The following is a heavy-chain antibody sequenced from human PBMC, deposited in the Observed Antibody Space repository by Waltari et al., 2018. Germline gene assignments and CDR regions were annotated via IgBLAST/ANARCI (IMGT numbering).Heavy chain of an antibody. J-gene: IGHJ4*02. V-gene: IGHV3-33*06. CDR3: AKDYDSSGYYPPQSGYFDY. CDR2: IWSDGNDK. Sequence: QVQLVESGGGVVQPGRSLRLSCAASGFSFGTYGMHWVRRAPGKGLEWVAHIWSDGNDKYYADSVTGRFTISRDNSKNTLYLQMNSLRAEDTAVYYCAKDYDSSGYYPPQSGYFDYWGQGTLVIVSS. CDR1: GFSFGTYG. D-gene: IGHD3-22*01.